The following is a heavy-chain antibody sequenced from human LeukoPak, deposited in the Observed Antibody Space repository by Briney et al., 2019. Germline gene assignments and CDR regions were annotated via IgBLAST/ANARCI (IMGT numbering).Heavy chain of an antibody. CDR1: GYTFTGYY. D-gene: IGHD2-21*02. V-gene: IGHV1-2*02. CDR2: INPNTGVT. J-gene: IGHJ4*02. CDR3: ARSYCGGDCYWTIDY. Sequence: EASVKVSCKASGYTFTGYYMHWVRQAPGQGLTWMGWINPNTGVTNYAQKFQGRVTKTRATSINTAYMELDRLTSDDTAIYYCARSYCGGDCYWTIDYWGQGTLVTVSS.